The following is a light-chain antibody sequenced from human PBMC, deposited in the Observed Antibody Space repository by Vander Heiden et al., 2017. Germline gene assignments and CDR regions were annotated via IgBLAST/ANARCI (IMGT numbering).Light chain of an antibody. J-gene: IGKJ4*01. CDR1: QGIRND. CDR3: RQDDNYPRT. Sequence: AIQMTQSPSSLSASLGDRITITCRASQGIRNDLGWYQQKPGKAPKLLIYAASSLQSGVPSRFSGSGSGTDFTLTISSLQPEDFATYYCRQDDNYPRTFGAGTKVEIK. V-gene: IGKV1-6*01. CDR2: AAS.